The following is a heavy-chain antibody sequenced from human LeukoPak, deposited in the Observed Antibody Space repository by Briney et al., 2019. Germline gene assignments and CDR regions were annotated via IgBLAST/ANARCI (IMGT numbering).Heavy chain of an antibody. D-gene: IGHD3-10*01. CDR3: TRHLDKHSGSHYFNYFDY. CDR1: GFTFSGSA. Sequence: PGESLRLSCAASGFTFSGSAMHWVRQASGKGLEWVGRIRSKANSYATAYAASVKGRFTISRDDSKNTAYLQMNSLKTEDTAVYYCTRHLDKHSGSHYFNYFDYWGQGTLVTVSS. CDR2: IRSKANSYAT. J-gene: IGHJ4*02. V-gene: IGHV3-73*01.